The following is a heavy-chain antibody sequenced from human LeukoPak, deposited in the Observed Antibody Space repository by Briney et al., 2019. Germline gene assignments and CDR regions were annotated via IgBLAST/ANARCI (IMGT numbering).Heavy chain of an antibody. CDR1: GYTFTGYY. V-gene: IGHV1-18*04. D-gene: IGHD2-15*01. CDR2: ISAYNGNT. Sequence: GASVKVSCKASGYTFTGYYIHWVRQAPGQGLEWMGWISAYNGNTNYAQKLQGRVTMTTDTSTSTAYMELRSLRSDDTAVYYCARSCSGGSCYFIYWGQGTLVAVSS. J-gene: IGHJ4*02. CDR3: ARSCSGGSCYFIY.